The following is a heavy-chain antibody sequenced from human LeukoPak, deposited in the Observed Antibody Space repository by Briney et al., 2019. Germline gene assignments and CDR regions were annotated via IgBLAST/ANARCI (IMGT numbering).Heavy chain of an antibody. CDR3: ARDRHYYGSGSYYNTFDY. CDR2: ISSSGSTI. CDR1: GFTFSNYV. D-gene: IGHD3-10*01. Sequence: GGSLRLSCAASGFTFSNYVMSWVRQAPGKGLEWVSYISSSGSTIYYADSVKGRFTISRDNAKNSLYLQMNSLRAEDTAVYYCARDRHYYGSGSYYNTFDYWGQGTLVTVSS. J-gene: IGHJ4*02. V-gene: IGHV3-11*01.